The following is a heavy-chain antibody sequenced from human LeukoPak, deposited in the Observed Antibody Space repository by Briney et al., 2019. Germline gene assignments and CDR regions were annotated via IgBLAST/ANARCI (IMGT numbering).Heavy chain of an antibody. D-gene: IGHD3-22*01. CDR2: ISGSGGST. J-gene: IGHJ3*02. CDR3: AKDNSWVIPTSDAFDI. CDR1: GFTFSSYA. V-gene: IGHV3-23*01. Sequence: GGSLRLSCAASGFTFSSYAMSWVRQAPGKGLEWVSAISGSGGSTYYADSVKGRFTISRDNSKNTLYLQMNSLRAEDTAVYYCAKDNSWVIPTSDAFDIWGQGTMVTVSS.